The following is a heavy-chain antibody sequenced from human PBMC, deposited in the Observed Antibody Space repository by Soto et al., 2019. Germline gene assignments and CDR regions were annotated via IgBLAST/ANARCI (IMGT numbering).Heavy chain of an antibody. J-gene: IGHJ4*02. CDR1: GDSISNDKW. CDR3: ARGERQQQREY. D-gene: IGHD6-13*01. Sequence: SETLSLTCAVSGDSISNDKWWSWVRQPPGKGLEWIGEVYHSGNTNYNPSLKSRVIISVDKPKNQFSLKLSSVTDADTAMYYCARGERQQQREYWGQGTLVTVSS. CDR2: VYHSGNT. V-gene: IGHV4-4*02.